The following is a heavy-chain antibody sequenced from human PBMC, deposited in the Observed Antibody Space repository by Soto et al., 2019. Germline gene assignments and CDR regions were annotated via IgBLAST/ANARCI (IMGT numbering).Heavy chain of an antibody. CDR2: INQEGSEK. V-gene: IGHV3-7*01. Sequence: GGSLRLSCADPGFTFSRYWMSWVRQAPGQGLGWVANINQEGSEKTYVDSVKGRFSISRDNTKNSVFLQMNSLRAEDTAVYYCVTAAAGNYFKYWGQGT. CDR3: VTAAAGNYFKY. D-gene: IGHD6-13*01. CDR1: GFTFSRYW. J-gene: IGHJ4*02.